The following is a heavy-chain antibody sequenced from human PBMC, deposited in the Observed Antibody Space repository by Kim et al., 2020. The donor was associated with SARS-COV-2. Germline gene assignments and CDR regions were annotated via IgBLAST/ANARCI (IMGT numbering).Heavy chain of an antibody. CDR3: AKDRGPGWELLSIPVRFDY. CDR2: ISYDGSNK. CDR1: GFTFSSYG. D-gene: IGHD1-26*01. Sequence: GGSLRLSCAASGFTFSSYGMHWVRQAPGKGLEWVAVISYDGSNKYYADSVKGRFTISRDNSKNTLYLQMNSLRAEDTAVYYCAKDRGPGWELLSIPVRFDYWGQGTLVTVSS. J-gene: IGHJ4*02. V-gene: IGHV3-30*18.